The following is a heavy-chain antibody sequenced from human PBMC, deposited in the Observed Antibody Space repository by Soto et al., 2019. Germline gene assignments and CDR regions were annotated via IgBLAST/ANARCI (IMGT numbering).Heavy chain of an antibody. CDR2: ISWNSRRV. J-gene: IGHJ5*02. D-gene: IGHD5-12*01. Sequence: GGSLRLSCTASGFIAASGANFDDFAMHWVRQAPGKGLEWVSTISWNSRRVAYADSVKGRFTISRDNAKNSLYLQMNSVRAEDTALYYCAKGGGGYDFNNWFDPWGQGTLVTVSS. CDR3: AKGGGGYDFNNWFDP. V-gene: IGHV3-9*01. CDR1: GFIAASGANFDDFA.